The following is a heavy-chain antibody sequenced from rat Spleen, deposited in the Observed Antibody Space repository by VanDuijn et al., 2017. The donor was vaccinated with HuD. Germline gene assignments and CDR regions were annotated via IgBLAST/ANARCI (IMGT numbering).Heavy chain of an antibody. V-gene: IGHV5-46*01. CDR3: ARRHYGYTDYFDY. J-gene: IGHJ2*01. D-gene: IGHD1-9*01. Sequence: EVQLVESDGGLVQPGRSLKLSCSASGFTFDSFPMAWVRQAPTKGLEWVATITTTGGNTYFRDSVKGRFTISRDNAKSSLYLQMDRLRSEDTATYYCARRHYGYTDYFDYWGQGVMVTVSS. CDR2: ITTTGGNT. CDR1: GFTFDSFP.